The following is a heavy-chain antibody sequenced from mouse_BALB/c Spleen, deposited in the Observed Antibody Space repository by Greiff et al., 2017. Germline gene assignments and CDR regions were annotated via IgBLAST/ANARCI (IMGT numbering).Heavy chain of an antibody. CDR1: GFTFSSYT. CDR3: ARSSYYGIHGGYFDV. CDR2: ISSGGGNT. Sequence: EVKLVESGGGLVKPGGSLKLSCAASGFTFSSYTMSWVRQTPEKRLEWVATISSGGGNTYYPDSVKGRFTISRDNAKNNLYLQMSSLRSEDTALYYCARSSYYGIHGGYFDVWGAGTTVTVSS. V-gene: IGHV5-9*03. J-gene: IGHJ1*01. D-gene: IGHD2-10*01.